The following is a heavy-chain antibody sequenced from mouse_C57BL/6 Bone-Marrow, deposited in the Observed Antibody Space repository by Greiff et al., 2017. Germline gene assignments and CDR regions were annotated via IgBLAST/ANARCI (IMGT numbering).Heavy chain of an antibody. D-gene: IGHD2-4*01. V-gene: IGHV1-69*01. CDR3: ARSGDYGDDDAMDY. Sequence: VQLQQPGAELVMPGASVKLSCKASGYTFTSYWMHWVKQRPGHGLEWIGEIDPSDSYTNSNQKFKGKSTLTVDKSSSTAYMQLSILTSEDSAVYYCARSGDYGDDDAMDYWGQGTSVTVSS. J-gene: IGHJ4*01. CDR2: IDPSDSYT. CDR1: GYTFTSYW.